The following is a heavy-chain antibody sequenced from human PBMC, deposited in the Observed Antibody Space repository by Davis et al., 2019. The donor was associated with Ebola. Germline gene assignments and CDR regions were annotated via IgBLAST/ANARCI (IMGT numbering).Heavy chain of an antibody. CDR2: LSPDGDNQ. CDR1: GFTFSGYA. Sequence: GESLKISCDASGFTFSGYAMHWVRQAPGKGLEGVAFLSPDGDNQHYADFVKGRFTISRDNSKNTLFLQMNSLRNEDTAVYYCADITVSDHWGQGTLVTVSS. D-gene: IGHD1-20*01. J-gene: IGHJ4*02. V-gene: IGHV3-30-3*01. CDR3: ADITVSDH.